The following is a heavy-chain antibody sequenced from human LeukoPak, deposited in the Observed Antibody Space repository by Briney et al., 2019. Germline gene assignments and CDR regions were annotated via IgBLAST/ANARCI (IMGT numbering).Heavy chain of an antibody. CDR2: ISSSSSTI. CDR3: ARALRYFDWLSTSPEYNWFDP. V-gene: IGHV3-48*01. D-gene: IGHD3-9*01. J-gene: IGHJ5*02. CDR1: GFTFSSYS. Sequence: GGSLRLSCAASGFTFSSYSMNWVRQAPGKGLEWVSYISSSSSTIYYADSVRGRFTISRDNAKNSLYLQMNSLRAEDTAVYYCARALRYFDWLSTSPEYNWFDPWGQGTLVTVSS.